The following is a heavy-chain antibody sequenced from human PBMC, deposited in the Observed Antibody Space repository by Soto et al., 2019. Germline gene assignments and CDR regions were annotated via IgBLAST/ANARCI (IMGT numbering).Heavy chain of an antibody. V-gene: IGHV1-2*02. Sequence: QEQLVQSGAEVKKPGASVKVSCKASGYTFSGYYIHWLRQAPGQGLEWMGWINPNSGGTNYAQKFPGRVTVTRDTPTSTAYMELSRLTSDDTAVYYCARSLTEGYCTITGCYTRPLYGMDVWGQGTTATVSS. J-gene: IGHJ6*02. CDR2: INPNSGGT. D-gene: IGHD2-2*02. CDR1: GYTFSGYY. CDR3: ARSLTEGYCTITGCYTRPLYGMDV.